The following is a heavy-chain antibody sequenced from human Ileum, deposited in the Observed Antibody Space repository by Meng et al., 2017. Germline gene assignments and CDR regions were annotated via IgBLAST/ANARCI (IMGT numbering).Heavy chain of an antibody. Sequence: QGRLQELGPGLGGPSGTRSLPCTVSCGSISSSFYWSWVRQSPGKGLEWIGQIYLAGSPTYNPSLESRVTNSVDKSKNQFSLRLTSVTAADTAIFYCVRHGGKYFDSWGQGTLVTVSS. CDR3: VRHGGKYFDS. J-gene: IGHJ4*02. D-gene: IGHD2-15*01. CDR2: IYLAGSP. CDR1: CGSISSSFY. V-gene: IGHV4-4*02.